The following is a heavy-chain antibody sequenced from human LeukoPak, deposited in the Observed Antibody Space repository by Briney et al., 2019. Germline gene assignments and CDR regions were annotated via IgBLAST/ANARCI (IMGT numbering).Heavy chain of an antibody. V-gene: IGHV3-15*01. CDR1: GFTFSNAW. Sequence: GGSLRLSCAASGFTFSNAWMSWVRQAPGKGLEWVGRIKSKTDGGTTDYAAPVKGRFTISRDNSKNTLYLQMNSLRAEDTAVYYCARRGLVGVSRLDAFDIWGQGTMVTVSS. CDR3: ARRGLVGVSRLDAFDI. J-gene: IGHJ3*02. CDR2: IKSKTDGGTT. D-gene: IGHD1-26*01.